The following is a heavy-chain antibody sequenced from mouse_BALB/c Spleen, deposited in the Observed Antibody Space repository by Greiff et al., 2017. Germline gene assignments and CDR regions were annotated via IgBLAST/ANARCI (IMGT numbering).Heavy chain of an antibody. D-gene: IGHD1-2*01. J-gene: IGHJ2*01. CDR2: IRNKANGYTT. Sequence: DVKLVESGGGLVQPGGSLRLSCATSGFTFTDYYMSWVRQPPGKALEWLGFIRNKANGYTTEYSASVKGRFTISRDNSQSILYLQMNTLRAEDSATYYCARALLGYFDYWGQGTTLTVSS. V-gene: IGHV7-3*02. CDR1: GFTFTDYY. CDR3: ARALLGYFDY.